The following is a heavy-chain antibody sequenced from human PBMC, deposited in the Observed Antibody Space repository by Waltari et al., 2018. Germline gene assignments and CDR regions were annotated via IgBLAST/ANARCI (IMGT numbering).Heavy chain of an antibody. CDR3: AISYYSGTYYEGY. Sequence: QVQVVQSGAEVKKPGSSVKVSCKASGDTLRSDGINWVRQAPAQGLEWMGRIIPSLNTAIYAQRFQGRVTITADMATTTSYMDLSSLTSEDTAVYYCAISYYSGTYYEGYWGQGTLVTVSS. CDR2: IIPSLNTA. V-gene: IGHV1-69*08. J-gene: IGHJ4*02. CDR1: GDTLRSDG. D-gene: IGHD1-26*01.